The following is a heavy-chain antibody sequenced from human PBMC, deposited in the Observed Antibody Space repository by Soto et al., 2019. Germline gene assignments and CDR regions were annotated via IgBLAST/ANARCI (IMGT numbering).Heavy chain of an antibody. CDR1: GGIFISYA. CDR3: ARVCYKRYCSGGSRFFDY. CDR2: IIRIFGTA. J-gene: IGHJ4*02. V-gene: IGHV1-69*13. Sequence: SGKVSCKASGGIFISYAIIWVRQGPGQGLEWMGGIIRIFGTANYAQKFQGRVTITADESTSTAYMELSSLRSEDTAVYYCARVCYKRYCSGGSRFFDYWGQGTLVTVSS. D-gene: IGHD2-15*01.